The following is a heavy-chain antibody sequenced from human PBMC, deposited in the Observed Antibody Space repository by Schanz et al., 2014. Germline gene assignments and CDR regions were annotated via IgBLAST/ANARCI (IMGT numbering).Heavy chain of an antibody. CDR3: ARGRTFDY. Sequence: QVQLVQSGAEVKKPGSSVKVSCKASGGTFSTYTISWVRQAPGQGLEWMGRIIPYNGNTNYAPKVQGRVTITRDTSASTAYMELSSLRSEDTAVYYCARGRTFDYWGQGTLVTVSS. CDR2: IIPYNGNT. J-gene: IGHJ4*02. V-gene: IGHV1-69*08. CDR1: GGTFSTYT.